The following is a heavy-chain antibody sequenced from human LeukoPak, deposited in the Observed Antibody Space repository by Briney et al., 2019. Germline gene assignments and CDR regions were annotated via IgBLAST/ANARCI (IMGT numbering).Heavy chain of an antibody. CDR2: IIPIFGTA. D-gene: IGHD3-9*01. V-gene: IGHV1-69*05. Sequence: SSVKVSXKASGGTFSSYAISWVRQAPGQGLEWMGGIIPIFGTAKYAQKFQGRVTITTDESTSTAYMELSSLRSEDTAVYYCARSLRYFDWLLYDYWGQGSLVTVSS. CDR3: ARSLRYFDWLLYDY. J-gene: IGHJ4*02. CDR1: GGTFSSYA.